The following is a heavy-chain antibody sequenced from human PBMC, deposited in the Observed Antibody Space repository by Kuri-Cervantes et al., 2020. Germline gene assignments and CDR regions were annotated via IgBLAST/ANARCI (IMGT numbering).Heavy chain of an antibody. V-gene: IGHV4-39*07. J-gene: IGHJ6*03. CDR2: INYGEST. CDR3: ARKAGGYYYYYMDV. Sequence: SETLSLTCTVSGGSISSSNYYWGWIRQPPGKGLEWIGSINYGESTYYNPSLKSRVTIYVDTSKNQFSLKLSSVTAADTAVYYCARKAGGYYYYYMDVWGKGTTVTVSS. D-gene: IGHD6-13*01. CDR1: GGSISSSNYY.